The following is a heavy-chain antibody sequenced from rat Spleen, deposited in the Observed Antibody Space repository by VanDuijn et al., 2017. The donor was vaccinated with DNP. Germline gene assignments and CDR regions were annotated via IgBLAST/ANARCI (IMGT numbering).Heavy chain of an antibody. CDR3: TRSGDDNWFAH. CDR2: ISYDGSST. CDR1: GFTFSNFD. J-gene: IGHJ3*01. Sequence: EVQLVESGGGLVQPGRSMKLSCAASGFTFSNFDMAWVRQAPKKGLEWVATISYDGSSTYYRDSVKGRFTISRDNAKSTLYVQMDSLRSEDTATYYCTRSGDDNWFAHWGQGTLVTVSS. V-gene: IGHV5-7*01. D-gene: IGHD1-1*01.